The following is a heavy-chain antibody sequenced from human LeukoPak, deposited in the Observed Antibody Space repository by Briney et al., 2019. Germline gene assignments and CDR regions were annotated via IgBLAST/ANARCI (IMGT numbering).Heavy chain of an antibody. CDR1: GGSFSGYY. Sequence: ASETLSLTCAVYGGSFSGYYWSWIRQPPGKGLEWIGEINHSGSTNYNPSLKSRVTISVDTSKNQFSLKLSSVTAADTAVYYCARGRLSNSSKGRSFDCWGQGTLVTVSS. V-gene: IGHV4-34*01. J-gene: IGHJ4*02. CDR2: INHSGST. D-gene: IGHD6-13*01. CDR3: ARGRLSNSSKGRSFDC.